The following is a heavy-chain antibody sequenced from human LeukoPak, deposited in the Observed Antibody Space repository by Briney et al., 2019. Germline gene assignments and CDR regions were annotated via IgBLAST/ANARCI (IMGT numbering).Heavy chain of an antibody. J-gene: IGHJ4*02. V-gene: IGHV4-61*01. CDR2: INFSGST. CDR1: GGSVSSGSCL. CDR3: ARSWSAGNYGNFDY. D-gene: IGHD3-9*01. Sequence: SETLSLTCSVSGGSVSSGSCLWSWIRQPPGKGLEGIGFINFSGSTSYNPSLKSRVTILGDTSKNQFSLKLSSVTAADTAVYYCARSWSAGNYGNFDYWGQGTLVTVSS.